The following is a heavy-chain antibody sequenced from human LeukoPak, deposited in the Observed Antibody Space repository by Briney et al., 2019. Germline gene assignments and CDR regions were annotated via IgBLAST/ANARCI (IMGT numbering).Heavy chain of an antibody. CDR2: ITYSGGST. J-gene: IGHJ4*02. CDR1: RFTFSSSA. D-gene: IGHD4-23*01. V-gene: IGHV3-23*01. Sequence: PGGPLRLSCAASRFTFSSSAMSWVRQAPGKGLEWVSGITYSGGSTYYADSVKGRFTISRDNSKNTLYLQMNSLRAEDTAAYYCAKGGSGNSPFDYWGQGTLVTVSS. CDR3: AKGGSGNSPFDY.